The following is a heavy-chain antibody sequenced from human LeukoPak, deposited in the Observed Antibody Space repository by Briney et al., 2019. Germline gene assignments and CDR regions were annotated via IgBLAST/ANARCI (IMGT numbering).Heavy chain of an antibody. Sequence: PGGSLRLSCAASGFTVSSNSMSWVRQAPGKGLEWVSVIHGGGSTHYADSVKGRFTISGDNSKNTLYLQMNSLRAGDTAVYYCAKDSYDRSGYYYYYFAYWGQGTQVTVSS. J-gene: IGHJ4*02. CDR1: GFTVSSNS. V-gene: IGHV3-66*01. D-gene: IGHD3-22*01. CDR3: AKDSYDRSGYYYYYFAY. CDR2: IHGGGST.